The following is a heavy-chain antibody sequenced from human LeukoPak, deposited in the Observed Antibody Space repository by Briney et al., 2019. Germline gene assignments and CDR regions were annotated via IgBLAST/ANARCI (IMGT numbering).Heavy chain of an antibody. CDR1: GYTFTSYY. Sequence: WASVKVSCKASGYTFTSYYMHWVRQAPGQGLEWMGIINPSGGSTSYAQKFQGRVTMTRDTSTSTVYMELSSLRSEDTAVYYCARDLSIAVGGYYYGMDVWGQGTTVTVSS. CDR3: ARDLSIAVGGYYYGMDV. D-gene: IGHD6-19*01. J-gene: IGHJ6*02. CDR2: INPSGGST. V-gene: IGHV1-46*01.